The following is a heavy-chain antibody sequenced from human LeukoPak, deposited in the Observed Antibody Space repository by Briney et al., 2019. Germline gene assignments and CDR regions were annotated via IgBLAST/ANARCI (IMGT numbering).Heavy chain of an antibody. CDR1: GFTFSDYY. CDR3: AKDLKALWFGEAFDAFDI. D-gene: IGHD3-10*01. V-gene: IGHV3-11*01. CDR2: ISSSGSSK. Sequence: GGSLRLSCAASGFTFSDYYMSWIRLAPGRGLGWISYISSSGSSKYYADSMKGRFTISRDNAKNPLYLQMNSLRAEHTAVYYCAKDLKALWFGEAFDAFDIWGQGTMVTVSS. J-gene: IGHJ3*02.